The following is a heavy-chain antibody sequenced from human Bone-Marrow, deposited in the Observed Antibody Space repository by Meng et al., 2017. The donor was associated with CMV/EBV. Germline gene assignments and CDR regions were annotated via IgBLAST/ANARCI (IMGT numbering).Heavy chain of an antibody. CDR1: GFTFSSYA. D-gene: IGHD3-22*01. V-gene: IGHV3-30*04. J-gene: IGHJ4*02. Sequence: GGSLRLSCAASGFTFSSYAMNWVRQAPGKGLEWVAVISYDGSNKYYADSVKGRFTISRDNSKNTLYLQMSSLRAEDTAVYYCARDEWGDSSGYYGTFDYWGQGTLVTVSS. CDR2: ISYDGSNK. CDR3: ARDEWGDSSGYYGTFDY.